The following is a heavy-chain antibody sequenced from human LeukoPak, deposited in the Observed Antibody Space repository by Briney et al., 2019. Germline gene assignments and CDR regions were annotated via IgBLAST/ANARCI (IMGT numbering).Heavy chain of an antibody. CDR3: ARQSRRSRYYYYGMDV. Sequence: GGSLRLSCAASGFTVSSNYMSWVRQAPGKGLEWVSVIYSGGSTYYADSVKGRFTISRDNSKNTLYLQMNSLRAEDTAVYYCARQSRRSRYYYYGMDVWGQGTTVTVSS. V-gene: IGHV3-53*01. CDR1: GFTVSSNY. J-gene: IGHJ6*02. CDR2: IYSGGST. D-gene: IGHD6-13*01.